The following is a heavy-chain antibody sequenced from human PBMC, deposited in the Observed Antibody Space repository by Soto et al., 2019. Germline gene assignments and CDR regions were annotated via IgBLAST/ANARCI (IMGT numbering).Heavy chain of an antibody. D-gene: IGHD2-15*01. CDR3: AKERTWGYCSGGSCLRPLDY. V-gene: IGHV3-33*06. Sequence: QVQLVESGGGVVQTGRSLRLSCAASGFTFSNYDIHWVRQAPGKGLEWVAIIWHDGSNRYYADSVKGRFIISRDNSENTLWLQMNSMRAEDTAIYYCAKERTWGYCSGGSCLRPLDYWGQGTLVTVSS. CDR2: IWHDGSNR. J-gene: IGHJ4*02. CDR1: GFTFSNYD.